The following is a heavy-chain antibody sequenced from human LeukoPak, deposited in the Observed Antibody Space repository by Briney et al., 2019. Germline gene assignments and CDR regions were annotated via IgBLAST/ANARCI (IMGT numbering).Heavy chain of an antibody. J-gene: IGHJ4*02. D-gene: IGHD3-9*01. CDR3: VRRDARYFDWSLYDY. CDR1: GGSISSSSYY. CDR2: IYYSGST. Sequence: SETLSLTCAVSGGSISSSSYYWGWLRQPPGKGLEWIGSIYYSGSTYYNPSLKSRVTISVDTSKNQFSLKLSSVTAADTAVYYCVRRDARYFDWSLYDYWGQGTLVTVSS. V-gene: IGHV4-39*01.